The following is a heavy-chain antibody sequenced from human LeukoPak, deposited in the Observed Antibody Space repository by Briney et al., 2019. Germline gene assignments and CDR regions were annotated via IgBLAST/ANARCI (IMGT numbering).Heavy chain of an antibody. J-gene: IGHJ4*02. Sequence: GGSLRLSCAASGFPFSSYWMIWVRQPPGKGLEWVSSTFQGGGEIHYADSVRGRFTISRDNSRSTLFLQMNSLRGEDTAIYYCATYRQVMLPFESWGQGTLVTVSS. D-gene: IGHD5-18*01. V-gene: IGHV3-23*01. CDR3: ATYRQVMLPFES. CDR2: TFQGGGEI. CDR1: GFPFSSYW.